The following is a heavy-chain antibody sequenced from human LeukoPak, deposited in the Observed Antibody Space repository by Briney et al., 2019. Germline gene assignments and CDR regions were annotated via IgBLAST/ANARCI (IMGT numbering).Heavy chain of an antibody. D-gene: IGHD2-15*01. CDR3: ARELIVAPDY. J-gene: IGHJ4*02. CDR1: GFTFSSYS. CDR2: ISSSSSYI. Sequence: GGSLRLSCAASGFTFSSYSMTWVRQAPGKGLEWVSSISSSSSYIYYADSVKGRFTISRDNAKNSLYLQMNSLRAEDTAVYYCARELIVAPDYWGQGTLVTVSS. V-gene: IGHV3-21*01.